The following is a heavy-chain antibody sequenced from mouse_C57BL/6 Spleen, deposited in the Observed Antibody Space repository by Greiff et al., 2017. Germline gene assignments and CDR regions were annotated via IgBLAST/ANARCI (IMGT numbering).Heavy chain of an antibody. CDR1: GFTFSDYG. D-gene: IGHD1-1*01. CDR2: ISSGSSTI. Sequence: EVNLVESGGGLVKPGGSLKLSCAASGFTFSDYGMHWVRQAPEKGLEWVAYISSGSSTIYYADTVKGRFTISRDNAKNTLFLQMTSLRSEDTAMYYCARKDTTVVEGFDYWGQGTTLTVSS. V-gene: IGHV5-17*01. J-gene: IGHJ2*01. CDR3: ARKDTTVVEGFDY.